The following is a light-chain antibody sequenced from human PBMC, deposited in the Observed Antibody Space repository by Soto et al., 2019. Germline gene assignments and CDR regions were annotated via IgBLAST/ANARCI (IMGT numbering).Light chain of an antibody. CDR2: EDN. CDR1: SGSIATNY. V-gene: IGLV6-57*01. Sequence: NFMLTQPHSVSESPGKTVTISCARSSGSIATNYVQWYQQRPGSSPTTVIYEDNQRPSGVPDRFSGSIDISSNSASLTISGLKTEGEADYYCQSYDSSNLNWVFGGGTKVTVL. CDR3: QSYDSSNLNWV. J-gene: IGLJ3*02.